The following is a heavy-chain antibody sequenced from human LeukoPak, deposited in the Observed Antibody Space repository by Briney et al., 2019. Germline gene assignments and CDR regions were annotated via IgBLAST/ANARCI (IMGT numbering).Heavy chain of an antibody. CDR3: ARSGYSYGYYFDY. Sequence: PGESLRISCKGSGYSFTSYRISWVRQMPGKGLEWIGRIDPSDSYTNYSPSFQGHVTISADKSISTAYLQWSSLKASDTAMYYCARSGYSYGYYFDYWGQGTLVTVSS. D-gene: IGHD5-18*01. CDR2: IDPSDSYT. CDR1: GYSFTSYR. J-gene: IGHJ4*02. V-gene: IGHV5-10-1*01.